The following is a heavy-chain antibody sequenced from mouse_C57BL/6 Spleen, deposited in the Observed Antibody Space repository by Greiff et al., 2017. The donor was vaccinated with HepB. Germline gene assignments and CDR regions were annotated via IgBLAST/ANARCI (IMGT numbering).Heavy chain of an antibody. V-gene: IGHV1-26*01. CDR2: INPNNGGT. CDR3: ARGGAGSYY. CDR1: GYTFTDYY. Sequence: EVQLQQSGPELVKPGASVKISCKASGYTFTDYYMNWVKQSHGKSLEWIGDINPNNGGTSYNQKFKGKATLTVDKSSSTAYMELRSLKSEDSAVYDCARGGAGSYYWGQGTTLTVSS. D-gene: IGHD1-1*02. J-gene: IGHJ2*01.